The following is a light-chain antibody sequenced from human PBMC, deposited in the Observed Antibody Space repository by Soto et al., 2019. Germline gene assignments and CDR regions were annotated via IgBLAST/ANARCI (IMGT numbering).Light chain of an antibody. V-gene: IGKV3-20*01. CDR2: GAT. CDR3: QQYGSSPIT. CDR1: QSVSSSY. J-gene: IGKJ5*01. Sequence: EILLTQSPGTLSLSPGERATLSCRASQSVSSSYLAWHQQKPGQPPRLLIYGATSRATGIPDRFSGSGSGTDFTLTISRLEPEDFAVYYCQQYGSSPITFGQGTRLEIK.